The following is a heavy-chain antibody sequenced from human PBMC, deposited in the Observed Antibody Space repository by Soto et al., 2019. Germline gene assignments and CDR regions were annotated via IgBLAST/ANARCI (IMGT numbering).Heavy chain of an antibody. CDR1: GGSISSYY. V-gene: IGHV4-59*01. D-gene: IGHD3-10*01. CDR3: ATADGSGSLEI. J-gene: IGHJ3*02. Sequence: SETLSLTCTVSGGSISSYYWSWIRQPPGKGLEWIGYIYYSGSTHYNPSLKSRVTISVDTSKNQFSLQLSSVTAADTAVYYCATADGSGSLEIWAQGKKVTVSS. CDR2: IYYSGST.